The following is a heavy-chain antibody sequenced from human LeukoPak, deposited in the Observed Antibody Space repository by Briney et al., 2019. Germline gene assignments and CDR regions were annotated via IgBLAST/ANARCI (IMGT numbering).Heavy chain of an antibody. CDR2: INTNTGNP. D-gene: IGHD3-22*01. CDR1: GYTFTSYG. V-gene: IGHV7-4-1*02. J-gene: IGHJ4*02. CDR3: ASSGYYPEDDY. Sequence: ASVKVSCKASGYTFTSYGISWVRQAPGQGLEWMGWINTNTGNPTYAQGFTGRFVFSLDTSVSTAYLQISSLKAEDTAVYYCASSGYYPEDDYWGQGTLVTVSS.